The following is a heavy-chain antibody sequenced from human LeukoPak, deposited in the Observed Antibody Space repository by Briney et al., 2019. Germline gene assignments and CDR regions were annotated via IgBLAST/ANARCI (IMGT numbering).Heavy chain of an antibody. Sequence: GGSLRLSCAASGFTFSSYAMSWVRQAPGKGLEWVSAISGSGGSTYYADSVKGRLTISRDNSKNTLYLQMNSLRAEDTAVYYCAKFTDPYDSSGYDYWGQGTLVTVSS. D-gene: IGHD3-22*01. CDR1: GFTFSSYA. CDR3: AKFTDPYDSSGYDY. J-gene: IGHJ4*02. CDR2: ISGSGGST. V-gene: IGHV3-23*01.